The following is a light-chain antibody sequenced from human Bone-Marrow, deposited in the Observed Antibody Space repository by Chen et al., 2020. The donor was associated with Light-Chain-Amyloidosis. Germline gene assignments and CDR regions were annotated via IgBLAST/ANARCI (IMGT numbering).Light chain of an antibody. Sequence: ATSACGGNNIGSTSVHWYQQTPGQAPLLVVYDDSDRPSGIPERLSGSNSGNTATLTISRVEAGDEADYYCQVWDRSSDRPVFGGGTKLTVL. J-gene: IGLJ3*02. V-gene: IGLV3-21*02. CDR2: DDS. CDR3: QVWDRSSDRPV. CDR1: NIGSTS.